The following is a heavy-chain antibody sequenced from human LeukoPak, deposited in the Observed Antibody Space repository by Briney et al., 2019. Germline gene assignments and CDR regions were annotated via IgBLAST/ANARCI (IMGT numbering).Heavy chain of an antibody. J-gene: IGHJ6*02. CDR2: ISGSGGST. CDR3: AKDQFLGGFDYYYYGMDV. Sequence: GGSLRLSCAASGFTFSSYAMSWVRQAPGKGLEWVSAISGSGGSTYYADSVKGRFTISRDNSKNTLYLQMNSLRAEDTAVYYCAKDQFLGGFDYYYYGMDVWGQGTTVTVSS. V-gene: IGHV3-23*01. D-gene: IGHD3-3*01. CDR1: GFTFSSYA.